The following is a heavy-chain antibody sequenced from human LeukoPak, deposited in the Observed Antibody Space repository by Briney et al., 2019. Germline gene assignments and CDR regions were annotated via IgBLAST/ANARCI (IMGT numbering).Heavy chain of an antibody. CDR1: GFTFSSYW. CDR2: INSDGSST. CDR3: ARGAPYGDYVDY. V-gene: IGHV3-74*01. D-gene: IGHD4-17*01. Sequence: PGGSLRLSCAASGFTFSSYWMHWVRQAPGKGLVWVSRINSDGSSTSYADSVKGRFTISRDNAKNTLYLQMNSLRAEDTAVYYCARGAPYGDYVDYWGQGTLVTVSS. J-gene: IGHJ4*02.